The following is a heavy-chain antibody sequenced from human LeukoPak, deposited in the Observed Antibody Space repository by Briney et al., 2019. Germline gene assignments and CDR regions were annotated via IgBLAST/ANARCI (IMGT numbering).Heavy chain of an antibody. J-gene: IGHJ4*02. CDR2: ISSSSSYI. CDR3: ARDRFPAYGGNSRPVDY. D-gene: IGHD4-23*01. V-gene: IGHV3-21*01. CDR1: GFTFSSYA. Sequence: GGSLRLSCAASGFTFSSYAMSWVRQAPGKGLEWVSSISSSSSYIYYADSVKGRFTISRDNAKNSLYLQMNSLRAEDTAVYYCARDRFPAYGGNSRPVDYWGQGTLVTVSS.